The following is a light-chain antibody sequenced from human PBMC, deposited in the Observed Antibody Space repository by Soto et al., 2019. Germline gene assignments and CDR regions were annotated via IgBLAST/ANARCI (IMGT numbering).Light chain of an antibody. V-gene: IGLV2-14*03. CDR1: SADIGGQDY. CDR2: DVT. J-gene: IGLJ2*01. Sequence: QSVLSQPASVSGSPGQSITISCDGTSADIGGQDYVSWYQRHPGKAPQLLIYDVTKRPSGVSRRFSGSKSGNSASLTISWLQAKDECDYFCSSYSAVNTLVLFGGGPKLTVL. CDR3: SSYSAVNTLVL.